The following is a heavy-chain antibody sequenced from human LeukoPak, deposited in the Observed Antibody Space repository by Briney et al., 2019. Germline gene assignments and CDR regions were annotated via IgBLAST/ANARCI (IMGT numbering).Heavy chain of an antibody. D-gene: IGHD2-15*01. Sequence: VGTLRLSCAASGFTFTIYGMSSVRQAPGKGLEWVLGISVGAVSTNYADSVKGRFTISRDNSKNTLYLQMNSRRAKDTALYYCAKSGRYCSGGTCYQEASLDYWGQGTLVTVSS. CDR2: ISVGAVST. J-gene: IGHJ4*02. CDR3: AKSGRYCSGGTCYQEASLDY. V-gene: IGHV3-23*01. CDR1: GFTFTIYG.